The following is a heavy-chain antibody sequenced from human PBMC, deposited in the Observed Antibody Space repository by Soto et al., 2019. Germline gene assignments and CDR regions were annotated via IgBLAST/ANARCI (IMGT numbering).Heavy chain of an antibody. J-gene: IGHJ6*03. D-gene: IGHD1-20*01. CDR1: GFTFSSYA. CDR2: ISGSGGST. Sequence: GGSLRLSCAASGFTFSSYAMSWVRQAPGKGLEWVSAISGSGGSTYYADSVKGRFTISRDNSKNTLYLQMNSLRAEDTAVYYCAKDPITGTITNYYYYYYMDVWGKGTTVTVSS. CDR3: AKDPITGTITNYYYYYYMDV. V-gene: IGHV3-23*01.